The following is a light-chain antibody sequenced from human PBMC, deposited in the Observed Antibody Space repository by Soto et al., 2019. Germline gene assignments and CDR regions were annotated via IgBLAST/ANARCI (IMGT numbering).Light chain of an antibody. CDR1: QSVSSN. J-gene: IGKJ4*01. CDR3: QQYGSSLLT. V-gene: IGKV3-15*01. Sequence: EIVMTQSPATLSVSPGERATLSCRASQSVSSNLAWYQQKPGQAPRLLIYGASTRATGIPARFSGSGSGTEFTLTISSLQSEDSAVYYCQQYGSSLLTFGGGTKVDIK. CDR2: GAS.